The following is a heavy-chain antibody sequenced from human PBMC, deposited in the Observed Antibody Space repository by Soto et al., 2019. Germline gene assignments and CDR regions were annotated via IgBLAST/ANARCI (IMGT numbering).Heavy chain of an antibody. CDR3: ARVLWFGESYYFDY. CDR2: IYWNDDK. V-gene: IGHV2-5*01. CDR1: GFSLSTSGVG. Sequence: QITLKESGPTLVKPTQTLTLTCTFSGFSLSTSGVGVGWIRQPPGKALEWLALIYWNDDKRYSPSLKSRLTITKDTSKNQVVLTMTNMDPVDTVTYYCARVLWFGESYYFDYWGQGTLVTVSS. J-gene: IGHJ4*02. D-gene: IGHD3-10*01.